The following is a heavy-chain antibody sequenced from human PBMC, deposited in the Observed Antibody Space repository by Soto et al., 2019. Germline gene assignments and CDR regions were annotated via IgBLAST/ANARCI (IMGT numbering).Heavy chain of an antibody. V-gene: IGHV4-4*02. CDR3: ARVSGSYYYGMDV. J-gene: IGHJ6*02. CDR1: GGSISSSNW. CDR2: IYHSAST. D-gene: IGHD1-26*01. Sequence: QVQLQESGPGLVKPSGTLSLTCAVSGGSISSSNWWSWVRQPPGKGLEWIGEIYHSASTDYNRFLKSRVTISVAKSKNQFSLKLSSVTAADTAVYYCARVSGSYYYGMDVWGQGTTVTVSS.